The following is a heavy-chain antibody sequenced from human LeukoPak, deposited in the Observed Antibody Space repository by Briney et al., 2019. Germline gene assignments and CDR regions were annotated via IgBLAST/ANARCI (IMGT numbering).Heavy chain of an antibody. CDR3: AVTIFGVVRWFDP. V-gene: IGHV1-69*13. Sequence: GASVKVSCKASGGTFSSYAISWVRQAPGQGLEWMGGIIPIFGTANYAQKFRGRVTITADESTSTAYMELSSLRSEDTAVYYCAVTIFGVVRWFDPWRQGTLVTVSS. CDR2: IIPIFGTA. J-gene: IGHJ5*02. CDR1: GGTFSSYA. D-gene: IGHD3-3*01.